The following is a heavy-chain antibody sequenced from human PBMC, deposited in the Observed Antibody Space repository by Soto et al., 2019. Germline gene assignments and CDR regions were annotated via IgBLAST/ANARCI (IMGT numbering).Heavy chain of an antibody. V-gene: IGHV3-21*02. CDR3: VRDFGWYFRSGYMDV. Sequence: EVQLVESGGGLVKPGGSLRLSCAAYGFSFISYSMNWVRQAPGKGLEWVSSINEDSSYIYYAHSLRGRFTISRDNAKDSLYLQMNSLRAEDTAVYYCVRDFGWYFRSGYMDVWGDGATVTVSS. D-gene: IGHD3-3*01. CDR1: GFSFISYS. CDR2: INEDSSYI. J-gene: IGHJ6*03.